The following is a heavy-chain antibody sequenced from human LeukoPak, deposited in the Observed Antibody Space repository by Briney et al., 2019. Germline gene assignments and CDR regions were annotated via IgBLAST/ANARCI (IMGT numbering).Heavy chain of an antibody. V-gene: IGHV3-30*18. J-gene: IGHJ4*02. CDR1: GFTFSSYA. CDR3: AKDFVQYGDFFDY. Sequence: GGSLRLSCAASGFTFSSYAMSWVRQAPGKGLEWVAVISYDGSNKYYADSVKGRFTISRDHSKNTLYLQMNSLRAEDTAVYYCAKDFVQYGDFFDYWGQGTLVTVSS. D-gene: IGHD4-17*01. CDR2: ISYDGSNK.